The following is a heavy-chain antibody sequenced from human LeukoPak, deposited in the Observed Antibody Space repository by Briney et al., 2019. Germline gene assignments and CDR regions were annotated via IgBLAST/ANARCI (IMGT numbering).Heavy chain of an antibody. CDR1: GYTFTSYA. CDR2: INAGNGNT. CDR3: AIWFGELDPLGFDP. J-gene: IGHJ5*02. Sequence: ASVKVSCKASGYTFTSYAMHWVRQAPGQRLEWMGWINAGNGNTKYSQKFQGRVTITRDTSASTAYMELSSLRSEDTAVYYCAIWFGELDPLGFDPWGQGTLVTVSS. V-gene: IGHV1-3*01. D-gene: IGHD3-10*01.